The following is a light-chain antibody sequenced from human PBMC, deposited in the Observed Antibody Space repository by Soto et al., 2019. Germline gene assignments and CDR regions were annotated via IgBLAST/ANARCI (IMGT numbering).Light chain of an antibody. CDR3: HQTFTPPLT. V-gene: IGKV1-39*01. Sequence: DIQMAQSPSSLSASVGDRVTIICRASRNIDTYLSWYQQKAGKAPKLLIFATSTLQSGVPSRFSGSGSGTDFTLTISSLQPEDFGTYYCHQTFTPPLTFGGGTKVDIK. CDR1: RNIDTY. J-gene: IGKJ4*01. CDR2: ATS.